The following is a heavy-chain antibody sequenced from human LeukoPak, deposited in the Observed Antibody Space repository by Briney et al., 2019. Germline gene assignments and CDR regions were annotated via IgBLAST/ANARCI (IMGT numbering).Heavy chain of an antibody. CDR1: GYSFTSKW. Sequence: GESLKFSCKGSGYSFTSKWIGWVREMPGKGLEGSGIVYLGDSATRYSPSFQGQVTISADKSISTAYLQWSSLKASDSAIYYCARLGSYYYYMDVWGKGTTVTVSS. CDR2: VYLGDSAT. CDR3: ARLGSYYYYMDV. V-gene: IGHV5-51*01. J-gene: IGHJ6*03.